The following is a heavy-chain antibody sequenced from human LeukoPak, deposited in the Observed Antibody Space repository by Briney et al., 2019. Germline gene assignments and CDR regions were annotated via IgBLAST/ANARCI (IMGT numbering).Heavy chain of an antibody. Sequence: PGGSLRLSCAAAGFSFSSYPMNWVRQAPGKGLEWVAVIWYDGSNKYYADSVKGRFTISRDNSKNTLYLQMNSLGAEDTAVYYCGRGVTTSDYWGQGTLVTVSS. V-gene: IGHV3-33*08. J-gene: IGHJ4*02. CDR1: GFSFSSYP. D-gene: IGHD4-17*01. CDR3: GRGVTTSDY. CDR2: IWYDGSNK.